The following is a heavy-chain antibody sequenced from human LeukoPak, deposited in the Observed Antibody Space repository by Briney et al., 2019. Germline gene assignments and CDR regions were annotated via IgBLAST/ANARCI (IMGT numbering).Heavy chain of an antibody. V-gene: IGHV3-23*01. CDR1: GFTFSSYG. CDR2: ISGSGGST. D-gene: IGHD3-22*01. Sequence: GGSLRLSCAASGFTFSSYGMSWVRQAPGKGLEWVSAISGSGGSTYYADSVKGRFTISRDNSKNTLYLQMNSLRAEDTAVYYCAKRGRDYYDSSGYYYGTFDYWGQGTLVTVSS. J-gene: IGHJ4*02. CDR3: AKRGRDYYDSSGYYYGTFDY.